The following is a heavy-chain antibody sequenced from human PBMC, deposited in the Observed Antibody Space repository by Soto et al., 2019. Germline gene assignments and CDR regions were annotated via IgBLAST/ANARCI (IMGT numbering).Heavy chain of an antibody. CDR1: GYTFSNYG. CDR3: ASAPASGFPYSYAFDMYL. Sequence: VKVSGKASGYTFSNYGISWVRQGAGQGLEWMGWISGYNGNTHYEEKVQDRIKMTTDTSTSTTYLELRSLRSDDTAVYFCASAPASGFPYSYAFDMYLWAPGATVTVSS. J-gene: IGHJ6*02. V-gene: IGHV1-18*01. D-gene: IGHD5-18*01. CDR2: ISGYNGNT.